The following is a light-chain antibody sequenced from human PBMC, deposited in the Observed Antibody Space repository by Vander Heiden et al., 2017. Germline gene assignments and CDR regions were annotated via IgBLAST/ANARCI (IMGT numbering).Light chain of an antibody. V-gene: IGLV3-25*03. CDR2: KDS. J-gene: IGLJ3*02. CDR3: QSVDRSGSYWV. CDR1: ALPDQY. Sequence: SFGLTQPPSVSVSPGQTARITCSGDALPDQYVYWYQQRPGQAPVLVIYKDSGRPSGIPERVSGSSSGTTVTLTISGVQAEDEADYYCQSVDRSGSYWVFGGGTKLTVL.